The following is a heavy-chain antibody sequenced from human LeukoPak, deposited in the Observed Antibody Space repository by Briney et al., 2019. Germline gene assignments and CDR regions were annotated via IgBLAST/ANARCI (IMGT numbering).Heavy chain of an antibody. CDR3: ARDPRLDV. CDR1: GFTFSSYE. J-gene: IGHJ6*02. Sequence: GGSLRLSCAASGFTFSSYEMNWVRQAPGKGLEWVSYIRSSGGTLYYADSVKGRFTISRDNAKSSLYLQMNSLRAEDTAVYYCARDPRLDVWGQGTTVTVSS. CDR2: IRSSGGTL. V-gene: IGHV3-48*03.